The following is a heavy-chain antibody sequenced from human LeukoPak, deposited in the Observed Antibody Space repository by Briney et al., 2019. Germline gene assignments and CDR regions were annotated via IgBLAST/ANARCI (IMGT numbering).Heavy chain of an antibody. Sequence: PGGSLRLSCVASGFTLRSYVMNWVRQTPGKGLEWVSSISGSGDSTFYADSVKGRFTISRDDPHNTLYLQMNSLRAEDTAVYFCARGGVDYYGSGTYYLMYYFDYWGQGALVTVSS. J-gene: IGHJ4*02. CDR2: ISGSGDST. D-gene: IGHD3-10*01. CDR1: GFTLRSYV. CDR3: ARGGVDYYGSGTYYLMYYFDY. V-gene: IGHV3-23*01.